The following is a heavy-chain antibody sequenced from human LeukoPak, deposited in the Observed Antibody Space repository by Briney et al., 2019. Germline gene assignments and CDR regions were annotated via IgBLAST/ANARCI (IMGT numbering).Heavy chain of an antibody. CDR3: VRGLSGSYPTPFDY. V-gene: IGHV3-64*02. J-gene: IGHJ4*02. CDR2: ISDNGGST. Sequence: GGSLRLSCAASGFTFGNYALHWVRQAPGKGLEHVSVISDNGGSTYHADSVKGRFTISRDNSKNTLYLQMGSLRAEDMAVYYCVRGLSGSYPTPFDYWGQGTLVTVSS. CDR1: GFTFGNYA. D-gene: IGHD1-26*01.